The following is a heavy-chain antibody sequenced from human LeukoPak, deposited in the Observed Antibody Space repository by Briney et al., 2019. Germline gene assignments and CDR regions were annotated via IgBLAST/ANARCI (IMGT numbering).Heavy chain of an antibody. Sequence: SSETLSLTCAVYGGSFSGYYWSWIRQPPGKGLEWIGEINHSGSTNYNPSLKSRVTISVDTSKNQFSLKLSSVTAADTAVYYCASSIAAAGGFDYWGQGTLVPVSS. D-gene: IGHD6-13*01. CDR2: INHSGST. CDR1: GGSFSGYY. V-gene: IGHV4-34*01. J-gene: IGHJ4*02. CDR3: ASSIAAAGGFDY.